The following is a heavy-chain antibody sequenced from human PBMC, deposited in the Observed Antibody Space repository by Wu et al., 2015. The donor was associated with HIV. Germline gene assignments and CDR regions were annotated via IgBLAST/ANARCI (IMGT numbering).Heavy chain of an antibody. D-gene: IGHD6-19*01. CDR2: INPNSGGT. CDR1: GNTFTGYY. Sequence: QVQLVQSGAEVKKPGASVKVSCKASGNTFTGYYMHWVRQAPGQGLEWMGWINPNSGGTNYAQKFQGRVTMTRDTSISTAYMELSRLRSDDTAVYYCARFNKGSGWEYYYGMDVWGQGTRSPSP. CDR3: ARFNKGSGWEYYYGMDV. J-gene: IGHJ6*02. V-gene: IGHV1-2*02.